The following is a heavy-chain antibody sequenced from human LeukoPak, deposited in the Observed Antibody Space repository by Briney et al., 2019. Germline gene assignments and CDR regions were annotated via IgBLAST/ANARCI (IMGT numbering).Heavy chain of an antibody. D-gene: IGHD3-3*01. CDR3: ARQPISGYYYGMDV. J-gene: IGHJ6*02. V-gene: IGHV1-8*01. Sequence: ASVKVSCKVSGYTLTELSMHWVRQAPGKGLEWMGWMNPNSGNTGYAQKFQGRVTMTRNTSISTAYMELSSLRSEDTAVYYCARQPISGYYYGMDVWGQGTTVTVSS. CDR1: GYTLTELS. CDR2: MNPNSGNT.